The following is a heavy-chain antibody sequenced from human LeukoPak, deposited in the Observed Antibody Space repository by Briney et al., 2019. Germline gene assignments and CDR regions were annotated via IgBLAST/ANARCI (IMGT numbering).Heavy chain of an antibody. V-gene: IGHV4-39*01. J-gene: IGHJ5*02. CDR2: IYYSGST. CDR1: GGSISSSSYY. Sequence: SETLSLTCTVSGGSISSSSYYWGWIRQPPGKGLEWIGSIYYSGSTYYNPSLKSRVTISVDTSKNQFSLKLSSVTAADTAVYYCAKTGYSSGWYGRLFDPWGQGTLVTVSS. CDR3: AKTGYSSGWYGRLFDP. D-gene: IGHD6-19*01.